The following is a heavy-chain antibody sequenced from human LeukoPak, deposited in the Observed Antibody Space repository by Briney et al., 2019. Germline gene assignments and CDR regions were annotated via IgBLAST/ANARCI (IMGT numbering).Heavy chain of an antibody. Sequence: GGSLRLSCAASGFTFSSYEMNWVRQAPGKGLEWVSYIRSSGSTIYYADSVKGRFTISRDNAKNSLYLQMNSLRAEDTAVYYCARHSIAAAGLLYYYYYMDVWGKGTTVTVSS. V-gene: IGHV3-48*03. D-gene: IGHD6-13*01. CDR2: IRSSGSTI. CDR1: GFTFSSYE. CDR3: ARHSIAAAGLLYYYYYMDV. J-gene: IGHJ6*03.